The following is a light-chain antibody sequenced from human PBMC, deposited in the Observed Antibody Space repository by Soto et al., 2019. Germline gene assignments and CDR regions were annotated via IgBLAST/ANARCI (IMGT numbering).Light chain of an antibody. CDR2: EVS. CDR1: SSDVGGSNF. J-gene: IGLJ3*02. CDR3: CSYAPTNTWL. V-gene: IGLV2-8*01. Sequence: QSVLTQPPSASGSPGQSVTISCTGTSSDVGGSNFVSWYQQHPGKAPKLMIYEVSKRPSGVPARFSGSKSGNTASLTVSGLQAEDEADYYCCSYAPTNTWLFGGGTKLTVL.